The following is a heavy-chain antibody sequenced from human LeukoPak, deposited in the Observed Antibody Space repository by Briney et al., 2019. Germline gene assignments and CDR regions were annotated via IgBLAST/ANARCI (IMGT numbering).Heavy chain of an antibody. CDR1: ARSMRGYY. CDR3: SRTPASQNAFYI. CDR2: IYYSGST. J-gene: IGHJ3*02. V-gene: IGHV4-59*08. Sequence: SETLSLTCTVCARSMRGYYESWLRQPPGKGLEWIGNIYYSGSTNYNPSLKSRVTISVDTSKNQFSLKQSSVNAADTAVYYCSRTPASQNAFYIWCQGTMVTVSS.